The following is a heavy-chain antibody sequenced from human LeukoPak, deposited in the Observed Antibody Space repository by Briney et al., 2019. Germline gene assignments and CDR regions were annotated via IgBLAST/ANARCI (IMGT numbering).Heavy chain of an antibody. CDR2: MNPNSGNT. J-gene: IGHJ6*03. V-gene: IGHV1-8*01. CDR3: ARGAEGSNHMTYYYYYYVDV. CDR1: GYTFTSYD. Sequence: ASVKVSCKASGYTFTSYDINWVRQATGQGLEWMGWMNPNSGNTGYAQKFQGRVTMTRNTSISTAYMELSSLRSEDTAVYYCARGAEGSNHMTYYYYYYVDVWGKGTTVTVSS. D-gene: IGHD3-10*01.